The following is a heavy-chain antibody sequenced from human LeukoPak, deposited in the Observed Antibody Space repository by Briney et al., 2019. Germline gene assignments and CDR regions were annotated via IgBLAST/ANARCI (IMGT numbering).Heavy chain of an antibody. CDR1: GYTFTGYY. V-gene: IGHV1-2*06. J-gene: IGHJ4*02. CDR2: ISPNSGGT. CDR3: ARVFVGGSSFGESIDY. Sequence: ASVKVSCKASGYTFTGYYMHWVRQAPGQGLEWLGRISPNSGGTNYAQKFQGRVTMTRDTSISTAYMELSRLRSDDTAVYYCARVFVGGSSFGESIDYWGQGTLVTVSS. D-gene: IGHD3-10*01.